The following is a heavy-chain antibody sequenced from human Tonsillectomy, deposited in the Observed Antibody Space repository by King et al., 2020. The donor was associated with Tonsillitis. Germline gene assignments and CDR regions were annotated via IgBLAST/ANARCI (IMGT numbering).Heavy chain of an antibody. J-gene: IGHJ4*02. CDR2: ISAYNGNT. Sequence: VQLVESGAEVKKPGASVKVSCKASGYTFSSYGISWVRQAPGQGLEWMGWISAYNGNTNYVQKLQGRVTMTTDTSTSTAYMELRSLRSDETAVYYCATVVDLGYCSGGSCSTLAYWGQGTLVTVSS. CDR3: ATVVDLGYCSGGSCSTLAY. D-gene: IGHD2-15*01. CDR1: GYTFSSYG. V-gene: IGHV1-18*01.